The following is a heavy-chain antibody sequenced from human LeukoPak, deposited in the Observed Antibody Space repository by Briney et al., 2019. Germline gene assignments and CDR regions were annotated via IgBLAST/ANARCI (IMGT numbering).Heavy chain of an antibody. D-gene: IGHD1-26*01. Sequence: SETLSLTCAVYGGSFSGYYWSWIRQPPGKGLEWIGEINHSGSTNYNPSLKSRVTISVDTSKNQLSLKLSSVTAADTAVYYCATRAWSGSYAYYFDYWGQGTLVTVSS. CDR2: INHSGST. CDR3: ATRAWSGSYAYYFDY. V-gene: IGHV4-34*01. J-gene: IGHJ4*02. CDR1: GGSFSGYY.